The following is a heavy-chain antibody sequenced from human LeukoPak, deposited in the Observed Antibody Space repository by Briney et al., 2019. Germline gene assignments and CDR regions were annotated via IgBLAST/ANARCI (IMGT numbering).Heavy chain of an antibody. V-gene: IGHV4-34*01. Sequence: SETLSLTCAVYGGSFSGYYWSWIRQPPGKGLEWIGEINHSGSTNYNPSLKSRVTISVDTSKNQFSLKLSSVTAADTAVYYCARVRTSGSYSYWGYYYGTDVWGQGTTVTVSS. CDR2: INHSGST. CDR3: ARVRTSGSYSYWGYYYGTDV. CDR1: GGSFSGYY. D-gene: IGHD1-26*01. J-gene: IGHJ6*02.